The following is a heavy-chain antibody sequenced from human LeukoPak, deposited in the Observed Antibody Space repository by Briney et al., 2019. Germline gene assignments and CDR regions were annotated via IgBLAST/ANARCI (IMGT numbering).Heavy chain of an antibody. CDR1: GFTFSSYG. V-gene: IGHV3-30*03. J-gene: IGHJ4*02. CDR3: ARALKEMTRKRCRGGSCWEVLN. Sequence: PGGSLRLSCAASGFTFSSYGMHWVRQAPGKGLEWVAVISYDGSNKYYADSVKGRFTISRDNSKNTLYLQMNSLRAEDTAVYYCARALKEMTRKRCRGGSCWEVLNWGQGTLVTVSS. CDR2: ISYDGSNK. D-gene: IGHD2-15*01.